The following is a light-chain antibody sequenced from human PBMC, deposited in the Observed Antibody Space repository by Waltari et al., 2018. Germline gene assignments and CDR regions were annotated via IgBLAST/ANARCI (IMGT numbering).Light chain of an antibody. CDR1: RIVRSN. Sequence: ETVMTQSPATLSVSTGERATLSCRASRIVRSNLAWYQQKPGQPPRLLIYGASTRASGVPARFSGSGSGTEFTLTISSLQSEDSAVYYCQQYDYPGLTFGGGTKVEIK. CDR2: GAS. J-gene: IGKJ4*01. CDR3: QQYDYPGLT. V-gene: IGKV3-15*01.